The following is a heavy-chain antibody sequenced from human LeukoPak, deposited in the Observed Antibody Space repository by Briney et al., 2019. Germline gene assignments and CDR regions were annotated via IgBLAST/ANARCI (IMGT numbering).Heavy chain of an antibody. CDR3: AKNGPLNYYDGGGYPDY. V-gene: IGHV3-33*06. D-gene: IGHD3-22*01. CDR1: GLSFSDYG. Sequence: GGSLRLSCVASGLSFSDYGMHWVRQAPGKGLEWVAVIWNDGSHKYYADSVKGRFTISRDNSPNTLYLLMNSLRAEDTAVYYCAKNGPLNYYDGGGYPDYWGQGTLVTVSS. J-gene: IGHJ4*02. CDR2: IWNDGSHK.